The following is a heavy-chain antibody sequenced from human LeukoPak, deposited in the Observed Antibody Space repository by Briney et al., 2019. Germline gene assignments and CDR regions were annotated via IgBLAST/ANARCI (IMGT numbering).Heavy chain of an antibody. J-gene: IGHJ4*02. CDR1: GGSISSYY. Sequence: SETLSLTCTVSGGSISSYYWSWLRQPAGKGLQWIGRIYGSGRTNHNPSLKSRVTMSVDTSKNQLSLKLSSVTAADTAVYYCARDRGDYGSSGFWGRGTLVTVSS. CDR3: ARDRGDYGSSGF. D-gene: IGHD2-21*02. V-gene: IGHV4-4*07. CDR2: IYGSGRT.